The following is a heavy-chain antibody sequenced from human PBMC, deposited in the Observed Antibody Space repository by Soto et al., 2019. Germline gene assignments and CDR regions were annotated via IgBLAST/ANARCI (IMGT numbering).Heavy chain of an antibody. Sequence: SATLSLTCAVSGGSISSSNWWSWVRQPPGKGLEWIGEIYHSGSTNYNPSLKSRVTISVDKSKDQFSLKLSSVTAADTAVYYCARVSGSYYYGMDVWGQGITITVSS. V-gene: IGHV4-4*02. CDR2: IYHSGST. CDR1: GGSISSSNW. D-gene: IGHD1-26*01. J-gene: IGHJ6*02. CDR3: ARVSGSYYYGMDV.